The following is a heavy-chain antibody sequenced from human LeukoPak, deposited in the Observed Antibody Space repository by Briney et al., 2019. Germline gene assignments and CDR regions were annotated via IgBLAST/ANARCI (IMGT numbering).Heavy chain of an antibody. D-gene: IGHD3-10*01. CDR1: GFTFSRYT. CDR3: ARDSGLLWFGELY. Sequence: PGRSLRLSCAASGFTFSRYTMHWVRQAPGKGLEWVAIISNDGNNKDYADSVKGRFTISRDNAKNSLYLQMNSLRAEDTAVYYCARDSGLLWFGELYWGQGTLVTVSS. CDR2: ISNDGNNK. V-gene: IGHV3-30*04. J-gene: IGHJ4*02.